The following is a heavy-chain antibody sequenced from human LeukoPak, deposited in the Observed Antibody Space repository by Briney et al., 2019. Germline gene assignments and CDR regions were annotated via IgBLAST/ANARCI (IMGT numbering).Heavy chain of an antibody. CDR1: GINFRASG. Sequence: PGGSMRLSCAASGINFRASGMHWVRQAPGMGLEWVTFIQTDGSDKRYAASVAGRFTISRDDSKNTVYLHMNSLRPDDSALYYCAREGGTVVVGRFDYWGQGTLVTVSS. CDR3: AREGGTVVVGRFDY. D-gene: IGHD2-2*01. CDR2: IQTDGSDK. J-gene: IGHJ4*02. V-gene: IGHV3-30*02.